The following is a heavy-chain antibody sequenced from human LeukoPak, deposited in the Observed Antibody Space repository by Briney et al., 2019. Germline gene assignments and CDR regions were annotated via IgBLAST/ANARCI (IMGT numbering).Heavy chain of an antibody. D-gene: IGHD2-15*01. V-gene: IGHV4-31*03. J-gene: IGHJ3*02. CDR2: IYYSGST. Sequence: SETLSLTCTVSGGSISSGGYYWSWIRQHPGKGLEWIGYIYYSGSTYYNPSLKSRVTISVDTSKNQFSLKLSSVTAADTAVYYCARAPYCSGGSCLDAFDIWGQGTMVTVSS. CDR3: ARAPYCSGGSCLDAFDI. CDR1: GGSISSGGYY.